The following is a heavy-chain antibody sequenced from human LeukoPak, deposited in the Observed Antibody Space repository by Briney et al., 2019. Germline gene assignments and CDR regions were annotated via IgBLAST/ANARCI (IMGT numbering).Heavy chain of an antibody. Sequence: PGGSLRLSCAASGFTFSNYAMSWVRQAPGKGLEWVANIKPDGSEKYYVDSVKGRFTISRDNAKNSLYLQMNSLRAEDTAVYYCARDKAHLAAAGFIDYWGQGTLVTVSS. CDR1: GFTFSNYA. V-gene: IGHV3-7*01. D-gene: IGHD6-13*01. J-gene: IGHJ4*02. CDR2: IKPDGSEK. CDR3: ARDKAHLAAAGFIDY.